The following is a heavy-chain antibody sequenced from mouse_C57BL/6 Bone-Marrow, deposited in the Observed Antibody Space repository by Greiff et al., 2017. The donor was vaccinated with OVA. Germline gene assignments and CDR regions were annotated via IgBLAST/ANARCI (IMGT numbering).Heavy chain of an antibody. V-gene: IGHV3-8*01. CDR3: ARSPSIYYYGSSYRWYFDV. D-gene: IGHD1-1*01. J-gene: IGHJ1*03. CDR2: ISYSGST. Sequence: EVQLVESGPGLAKPSQTLSLTCSVTGYSITSDYWNWIRKFPGNKLEYMGYISYSGSTYYNPSLKSRISITRDTSKNQYYLQLNSVTTEDTATYYCARSPSIYYYGSSYRWYFDVWGTGTTVTVSS. CDR1: GYSITSDY.